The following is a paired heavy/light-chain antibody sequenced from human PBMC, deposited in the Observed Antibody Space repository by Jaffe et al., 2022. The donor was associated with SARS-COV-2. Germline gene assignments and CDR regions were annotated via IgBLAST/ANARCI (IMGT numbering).Heavy chain of an antibody. CDR3: ARDPNYTSGWPVDY. Sequence: EVQLVESGGGLVQPGGSLRLSCAASGFAFSSYWMHWVRQAPGKGLVWVSCINTDGSGTTYADSVKGRFTISRDNARNTLYLQMDSLRAEDTAVYYCARDPNYTSGWPVDYWGQGTLVTVSS. CDR1: GFAFSSYW. J-gene: IGHJ4*02. CDR2: INTDGSGT. D-gene: IGHD6-19*01. V-gene: IGHV3-74*01.
Light chain of an antibody. J-gene: IGLJ1*01. V-gene: IGLV2-23*02. Sequence: QSVLTQPASVSGSPGQSITISCTGTSSDVGSYSLVSWYQHHPGKAPKVMIYEVTKRPSGVSNRFSGSKSGNTASLTISGLQAEDEADYYCCSYAGSDTFVLGTGTKVTVL. CDR3: CSYAGSDTFV. CDR1: SSDVGSYSL. CDR2: EVT.